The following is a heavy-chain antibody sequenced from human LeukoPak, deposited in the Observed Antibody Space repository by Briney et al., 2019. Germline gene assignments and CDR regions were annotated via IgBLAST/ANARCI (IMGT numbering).Heavy chain of an antibody. CDR1: GYTFTSYG. CDR3: ARDWNYSSRANWYFDL. CDR2: ISAYNGNT. J-gene: IGHJ2*01. V-gene: IGHV1-18*01. D-gene: IGHD1-7*01. Sequence: GASVKVSCKASGYTFTSYGISWVRQAPGQGLEWMGWISAYNGNTNYAQKLQGRVTMTRDMSTSTVYMELSSLRSEDTAVYYCARDWNYSSRANWYFDLWGRGTLVTVSS.